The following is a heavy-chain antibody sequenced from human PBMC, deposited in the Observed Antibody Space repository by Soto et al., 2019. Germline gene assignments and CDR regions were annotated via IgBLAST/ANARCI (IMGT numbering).Heavy chain of an antibody. J-gene: IGHJ4*02. Sequence: GGSLRLSCAASGFTFSSYAMHWVRQAPGKGLEWVAVISYDGSNKYYADSVKGRFTISRDNSKNTLYLQMNSLRAEDTAVYYCARDLGYCSSTSCSKSYYFDYWGQGTLVTVSS. CDR3: ARDLGYCSSTSCSKSYYFDY. CDR2: ISYDGSNK. D-gene: IGHD2-2*01. V-gene: IGHV3-30-3*01. CDR1: GFTFSSYA.